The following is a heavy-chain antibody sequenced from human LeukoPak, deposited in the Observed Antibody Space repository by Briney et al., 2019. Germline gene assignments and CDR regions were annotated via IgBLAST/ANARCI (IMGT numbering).Heavy chain of an antibody. CDR3: ARRYGY. CDR1: GFTFSSYA. CDR2: ISYDGSNK. V-gene: IGHV3-30*03. D-gene: IGHD1-1*01. J-gene: IGHJ4*02. Sequence: GGSLRLSCAASGFTFSSYAMSWVRQAPGKGLEWVADISYDGSNKHYTDSVKGRFTISRDNSKNTLYLQMNSLRAEDTAVYYCARRYGYWGQGTLVIVSS.